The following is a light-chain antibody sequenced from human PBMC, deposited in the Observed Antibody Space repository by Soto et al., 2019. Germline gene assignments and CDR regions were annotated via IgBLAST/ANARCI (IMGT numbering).Light chain of an antibody. J-gene: IGKJ4*01. Sequence: EIVLTQSPATLSFSPGERATLSCRASQSVSSYLAWYQQKPGQAPRLLIYDASNRATGIPARFSGSGSGTDFTLTISSLEPEDFAVYYCQQRSKLPLTFGGGSKVDI. CDR1: QSVSSY. CDR3: QQRSKLPLT. CDR2: DAS. V-gene: IGKV3-11*01.